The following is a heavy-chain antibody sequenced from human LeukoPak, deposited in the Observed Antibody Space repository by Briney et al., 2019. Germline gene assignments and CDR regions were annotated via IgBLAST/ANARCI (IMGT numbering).Heavy chain of an antibody. CDR1: GGSISSYY. V-gene: IGHV4-59*01. CDR2: IYYSGST. Sequence: SETLSLTCTVSGGSISSYYWSWIRQPPGKGLEGIGYIYYSGSTNYNPSLKSRVTISVDTSKNQFSLKLSSVTAADTAVYYCARIGHEDYYFDYWGQGTLVTVSS. CDR3: ARIGHEDYYFDY. J-gene: IGHJ4*02.